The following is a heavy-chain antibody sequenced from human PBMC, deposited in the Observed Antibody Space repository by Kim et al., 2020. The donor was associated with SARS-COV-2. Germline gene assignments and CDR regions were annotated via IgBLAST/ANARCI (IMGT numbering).Heavy chain of an antibody. Sequence: SETLSLTCAFYGGSFSGYYWSWIRQPPGKGLEWIGEINHSGSTNYNPSLKSRVTISVDTSKNQFSLKLSSVTAADTAVYYCARLIGRDHDYWGQGTLVTVSS. J-gene: IGHJ4*02. CDR2: INHSGST. V-gene: IGHV4-34*01. CDR3: ARLIGRDHDY. D-gene: IGHD3-16*01. CDR1: GGSFSGYY.